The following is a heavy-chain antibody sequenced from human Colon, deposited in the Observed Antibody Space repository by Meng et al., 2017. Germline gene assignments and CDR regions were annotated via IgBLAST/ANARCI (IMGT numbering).Heavy chain of an antibody. D-gene: IGHD6-13*01. Sequence: GESLKISCAASGFLFSGYTMSWVRQAPGKGLEWVSSISSSSSFMYYVDSVRGRFTISRDNAKNSLYLQMNSLRAEDTAVYYCATTYWYSSRWENDYWGQGTLVTVSS. J-gene: IGHJ4*02. CDR3: ATTYWYSSRWENDY. V-gene: IGHV3-21*01. CDR2: ISSSSSFM. CDR1: GFLFSGYT.